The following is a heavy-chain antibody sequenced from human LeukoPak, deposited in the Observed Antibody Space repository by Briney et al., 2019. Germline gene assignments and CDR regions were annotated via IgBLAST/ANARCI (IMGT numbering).Heavy chain of an antibody. J-gene: IGHJ3*02. CDR3: AKERASMGADAFDI. V-gene: IGHV3-30*18. Sequence: GGSLRLSCAASGFIFTNYGMHWVRQAPGKGLGWVAIISFDGRIEYYVDSVKGRFTISRDKSKNTLYLQMNSLRPEDTAVYYCAKERASMGADAFDIWGQGTMVTVSS. D-gene: IGHD1-26*01. CDR1: GFIFTNYG. CDR2: ISFDGRIE.